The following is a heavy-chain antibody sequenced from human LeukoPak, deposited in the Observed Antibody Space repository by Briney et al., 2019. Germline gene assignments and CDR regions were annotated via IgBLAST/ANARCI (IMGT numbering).Heavy chain of an antibody. CDR3: ARERGGRGVPAAPFFDY. CDR1: GYSISSAYY. CDR2: FHYSGST. J-gene: IGHJ4*02. V-gene: IGHV4-38-2*02. D-gene: IGHD2-2*01. Sequence: PSETLSLTCTVSGYSISSAYYWGWIRQSPGKGLEWIGSFHYSGSTSYNPSLKSRVTISVDTSKNQFSLKLSSVTAADTAVYYCARERGGRGVPAAPFFDYWGQDPGHRLL.